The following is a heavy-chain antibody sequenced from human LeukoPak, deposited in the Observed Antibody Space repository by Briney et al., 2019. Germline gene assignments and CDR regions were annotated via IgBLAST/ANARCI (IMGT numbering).Heavy chain of an antibody. Sequence: GGSLRHSCSASGFTFSSYAMSWVRQAPGKGLEWVSAISGSGGSTYYADSVKGWFTISRDNSKNTPYLHMNSLRAEDTAVYYCAKDTTYYDFWSGYLAADAFDIWGQGKMVTVSS. CDR1: GFTFSSYA. V-gene: IGHV3-23*01. CDR2: ISGSGGST. J-gene: IGHJ3*02. CDR3: AKDTTYYDFWSGYLAADAFDI. D-gene: IGHD3-3*01.